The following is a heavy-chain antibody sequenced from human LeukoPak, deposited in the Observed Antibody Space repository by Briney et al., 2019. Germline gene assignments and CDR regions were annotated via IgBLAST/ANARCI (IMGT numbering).Heavy chain of an antibody. D-gene: IGHD3-22*01. J-gene: IGHJ4*02. CDR1: GFTFSNYA. Sequence: QTGGSLRLSCAASGFTFSNYAMTWVRQAPGKGLEWVSAFSGSGGSTYYADSVKGRFTISRDNSKNTLYLQMNSLRAEDTAVYYCARETVAYDSSGYYPLHYWGQGTLVTVSS. CDR3: ARETVAYDSSGYYPLHY. V-gene: IGHV3-23*01. CDR2: FSGSGGST.